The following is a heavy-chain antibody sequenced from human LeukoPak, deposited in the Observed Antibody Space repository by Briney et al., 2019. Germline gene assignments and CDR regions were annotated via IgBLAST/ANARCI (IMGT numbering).Heavy chain of an antibody. D-gene: IGHD2-15*01. CDR2: INHSGST. J-gene: IGHJ5*02. CDR1: GGSFSGYY. CDR3: ARVYCSGGSCYSGMYNWFDP. V-gene: IGHV4-34*01. Sequence: SETLSLTCAVYGGSFSGYYWSWIRQPPKKGLEWIGEINHSGSTNYNPSLKSRVTISVDTSKNQFSLKLSSVTAADTAVYYCARVYCSGGSCYSGMYNWFDPWGQGTLVTVSS.